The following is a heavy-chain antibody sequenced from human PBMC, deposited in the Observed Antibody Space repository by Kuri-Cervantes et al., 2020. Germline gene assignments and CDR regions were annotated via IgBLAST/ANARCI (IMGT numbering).Heavy chain of an antibody. CDR1: GYTFTGYY. Sequence: ASVKVSCKASGYTFTGYYMHWVRQAPGQGLEWMGWINPNSGGTNYAQKFQGRVTMTRDTSISTAYMELSRLRSDDTAVYYCATSPRQAVAGLGANWFDPWGQGTLVTVSS. J-gene: IGHJ5*02. CDR2: INPNSGGT. CDR3: ATSPRQAVAGLGANWFDP. D-gene: IGHD6-19*01. V-gene: IGHV1-2*02.